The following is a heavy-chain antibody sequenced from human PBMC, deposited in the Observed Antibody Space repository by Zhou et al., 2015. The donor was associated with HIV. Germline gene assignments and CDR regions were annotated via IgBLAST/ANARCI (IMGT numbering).Heavy chain of an antibody. CDR2: IWFDGSQK. CDR3: ARTAGVIAIATGDY. CDR1: GFSVSRDY. J-gene: IGHJ4*02. Sequence: VQLVESGGGLIQPGGSLRLSCVVSGFSVSRDYMSWVRQAPGKGLEWVALIWFDGSQKYYADSVKGRFTISRDSSKNMLYLQMNSLRVDDTAVYYCARTAGVIAIATGDYWGQGTLVTVSS. D-gene: IGHD2/OR15-2a*01. V-gene: IGHV3-33*01.